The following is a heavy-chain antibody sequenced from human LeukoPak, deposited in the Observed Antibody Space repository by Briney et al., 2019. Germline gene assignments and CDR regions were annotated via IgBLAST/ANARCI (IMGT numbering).Heavy chain of an antibody. CDR2: IYYSGST. J-gene: IGHJ3*02. D-gene: IGHD6-13*01. Sequence: SETLSLTCTVSGGSISSYYWSWIRQPPGKGLEWIGYIYYSGSTNYNPSLKSRVTISVDTSKNQFSLKLSSVTAADTAVYYCARAKQQLVDDAFDIWGQGTMVAVSS. CDR1: GGSISSYY. CDR3: ARAKQQLVDDAFDI. V-gene: IGHV4-59*12.